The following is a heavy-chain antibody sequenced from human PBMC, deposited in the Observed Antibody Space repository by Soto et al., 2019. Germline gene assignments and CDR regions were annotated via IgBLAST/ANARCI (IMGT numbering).Heavy chain of an antibody. Sequence: SQTLSPTCTVSGGSISSGDYYWSWIRQPPGKGLEWIGYIYSSGSTYYNPSLKSRVTISVDTSKNQFSLKLGSVTAADTAVYYCARADTAMVERFDYWGQGTLVTVSS. CDR2: IYSSGST. CDR3: ARADTAMVERFDY. J-gene: IGHJ4*02. V-gene: IGHV4-30-4*01. D-gene: IGHD5-18*01. CDR1: GGSISSGDYY.